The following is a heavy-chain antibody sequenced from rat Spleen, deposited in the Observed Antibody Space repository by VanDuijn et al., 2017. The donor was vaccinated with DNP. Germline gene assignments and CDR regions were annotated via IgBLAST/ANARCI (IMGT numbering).Heavy chain of an antibody. CDR3: ARLYDD. CDR1: GFTFSDYY. CDR2: ISYDSGST. J-gene: IGHJ2*01. Sequence: EVQLVESGGGLVQPGRSLKLSCAASGFTFSDYYMTWVRQAPTKGLEWVAYISYDSGSTYYGDSVKGRFTLSRDNAISTLYLQMNSLRSEDMATYYCARLYDDWGQGVMVTVSS. D-gene: IGHD1-2*01. V-gene: IGHV5-22*01.